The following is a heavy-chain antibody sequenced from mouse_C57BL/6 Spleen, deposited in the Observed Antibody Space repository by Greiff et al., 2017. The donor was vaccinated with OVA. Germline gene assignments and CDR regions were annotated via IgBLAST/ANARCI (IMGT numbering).Heavy chain of an antibody. CDR2: INPNNGGT. Sequence: VQLKESGPELVKPGASVKMSCKASGYTFTDYNMHWVKQSHGKSLEWIGYINPNNGGTSYNQKFKGKATLTVNKSSSTAYMELRSLTSEDSAVYYCARDTTVVNPFAYWGQGTLVTVSA. J-gene: IGHJ3*01. CDR3: ARDTTVVNPFAY. V-gene: IGHV1-22*01. D-gene: IGHD1-1*01. CDR1: GYTFTDYN.